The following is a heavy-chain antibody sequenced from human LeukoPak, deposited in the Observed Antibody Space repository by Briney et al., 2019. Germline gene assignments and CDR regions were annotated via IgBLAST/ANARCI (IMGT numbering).Heavy chain of an antibody. CDR2: IYHSGST. J-gene: IGHJ1*01. CDR1: CGSFGGCY. V-gene: IGHV4-34*01. CDR3: ARGVPYCSSTSCFLQH. D-gene: IGHD2-2*01. Sequence: SETLSLTFAFYCGSFGGCYLRWFRRPPGNGLEWVGGIYHSGSTNYSPSLKSRVTISVDTSKNQFSLKLSSVTAADTAVYYCARGVPYCSSTSCFLQHWGQGTLVTVSS.